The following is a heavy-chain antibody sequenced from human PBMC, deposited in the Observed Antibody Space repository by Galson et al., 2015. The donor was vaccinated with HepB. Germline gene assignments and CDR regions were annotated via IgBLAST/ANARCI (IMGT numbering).Heavy chain of an antibody. CDR3: ARDHHYIVVEMATVSRVKVAGFDY. Sequence: SVKVSCKASGYTFTSYAMNWVRQAPGQGLEWMGWINTNTGNPTYAQGFTGRFVFSLDTSVSTAYLQISSLKAEDTAVYYCARDHHYIVVEMATVSRVKVAGFDYWGQGTLVTVSS. CDR2: INTNTGNP. CDR1: GYTFTSYA. V-gene: IGHV7-4-1*02. J-gene: IGHJ4*02. D-gene: IGHD5-24*01.